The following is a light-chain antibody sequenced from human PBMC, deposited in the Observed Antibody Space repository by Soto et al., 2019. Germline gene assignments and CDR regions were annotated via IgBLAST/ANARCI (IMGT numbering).Light chain of an antibody. CDR1: SSDVGGYNY. J-gene: IGLJ2*01. CDR3: SSYTSSSVV. V-gene: IGLV2-14*01. Sequence: QSVLTQPASVSGSPGQSITISCTGTSSDVGGYNYVSWYQQHPGKAPKLMIYDVSNRPSGVSNRFSGSKSGNTASLTISGLQAEVEADYYCSSYTSSSVVFGGGTTLTVL. CDR2: DVS.